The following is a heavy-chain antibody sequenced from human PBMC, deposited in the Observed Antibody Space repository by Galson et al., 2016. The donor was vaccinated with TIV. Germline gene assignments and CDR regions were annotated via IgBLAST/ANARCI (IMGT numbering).Heavy chain of an antibody. Sequence: SLRLSCAASGFTFHSYAMTWVRQVPGKGLEWVSGINGGGTTYYADSVKGRFTIPRDNSKKSLSLQMNNLRAEDTAVYYCVKDKQWGADCGDSWGQGTLVIVSS. D-gene: IGHD2-21*01. CDR3: VKDKQWGADCGDS. J-gene: IGHJ4*02. V-gene: IGHV3-23*01. CDR1: GFTFHSYA. CDR2: INGGGTT.